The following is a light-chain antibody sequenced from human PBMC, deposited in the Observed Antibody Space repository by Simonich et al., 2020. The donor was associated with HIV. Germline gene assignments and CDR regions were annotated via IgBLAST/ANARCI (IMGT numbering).Light chain of an antibody. CDR1: QSLLHSNGYNY. Sequence: DIVMTQSPLSLPVTPGEPASISCRSSQSLLHSNGYNYLDGGMQKPGQSPHLLIYLGANRASGVPDRFSGSGSGTDFTLKISRVEAEDVGVYYCMQALQTPITFGQGTRLEIK. CDR2: LGA. V-gene: IGKV2-28*01. J-gene: IGKJ5*01. CDR3: MQALQTPIT.